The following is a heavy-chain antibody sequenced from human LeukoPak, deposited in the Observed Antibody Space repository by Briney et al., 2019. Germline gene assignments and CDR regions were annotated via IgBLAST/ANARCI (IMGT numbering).Heavy chain of an antibody. CDR2: IYPDDSDT. J-gene: IGHJ6*02. CDR1: GYSLTSYW. D-gene: IGHD1-14*01. Sequence: GESLKISCRVSGYSLTSYWIDWVRQMPGKGLEWMGIIYPDDSDTRYSPSFQGQVTISADKSISTAYLQWSSLKASDTAVYYCARTRNPYYYGMDVWGQGTTVTVSS. V-gene: IGHV5-51*01. CDR3: ARTRNPYYYGMDV.